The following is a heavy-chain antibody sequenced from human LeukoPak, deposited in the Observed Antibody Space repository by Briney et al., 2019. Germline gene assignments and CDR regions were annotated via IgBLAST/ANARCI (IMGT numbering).Heavy chain of an antibody. CDR1: GFTFSSYW. Sequence: PGGSLRLSCAASGFTFSSYWMHWVRQAPGKGLVWVSRINSDGSSTSYADSVKGRFTISRDNAKNTLYLQMNSLRAEDTAVYYCATLVDIVATDYYDYWGQGTLVTVSS. CDR2: INSDGSST. V-gene: IGHV3-74*01. D-gene: IGHD5-12*01. J-gene: IGHJ4*02. CDR3: ATLVDIVATDYYDY.